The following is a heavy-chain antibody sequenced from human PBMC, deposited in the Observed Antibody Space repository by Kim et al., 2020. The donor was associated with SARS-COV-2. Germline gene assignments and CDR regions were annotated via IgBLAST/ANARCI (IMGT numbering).Heavy chain of an antibody. Sequence: ASVKVSCGASGYVFNSYGLNWVRQVPGRGLEWLGWINTNTGNPTYAQGFTGRFVFSLDTSVSTAFLQINSLEPEDTGIYYCARDGGVLWFGGQVTSDYWGQGTLVTVSS. CDR3: ARDGGVLWFGGQVTSDY. J-gene: IGHJ4*02. CDR2: INTNTGNP. V-gene: IGHV7-4-1*02. D-gene: IGHD3-10*01. CDR1: GYVFNSYG.